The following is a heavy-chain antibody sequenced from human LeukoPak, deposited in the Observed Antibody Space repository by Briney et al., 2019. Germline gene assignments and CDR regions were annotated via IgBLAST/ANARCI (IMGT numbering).Heavy chain of an antibody. Sequence: PGGSLRLSCAASGFTFSSYSMNWVRQAPGKGLEWVSYISSSSTIYYADSVKGRFTISRDNAKNSLYLQMNSLRAEDTAVYYCAGSGTHYYYYYMDVWGKGTTVTVSS. D-gene: IGHD1-14*01. V-gene: IGHV3-48*01. CDR2: ISSSSTI. CDR3: AGSGTHYYYYYMDV. CDR1: GFTFSSYS. J-gene: IGHJ6*03.